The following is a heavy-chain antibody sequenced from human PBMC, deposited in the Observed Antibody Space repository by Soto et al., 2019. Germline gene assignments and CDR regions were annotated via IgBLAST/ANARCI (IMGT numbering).Heavy chain of an antibody. V-gene: IGHV1-69*01. CDR1: GGTFSSYA. CDR3: ARSQIYYDSSGYYPPYYFDY. CDR2: IIPIFGTA. D-gene: IGHD3-22*01. Sequence: QVQLVQSGAEVKKPGSSVKVSCKASGGTFSSYAISWVRQAPGQGLEWMGGIIPIFGTANYAQKFQGRVTITADESTSTAYMELSSLRSEDTAVYYCARSQIYYDSSGYYPPYYFDYWGQGTLVTVSS. J-gene: IGHJ4*02.